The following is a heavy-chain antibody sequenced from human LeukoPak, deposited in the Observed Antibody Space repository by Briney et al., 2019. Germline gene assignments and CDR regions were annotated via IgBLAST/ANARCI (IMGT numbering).Heavy chain of an antibody. CDR3: AKAPGGGGNSFDY. D-gene: IGHD4-23*01. Sequence: GGSLRLSCAASGFTFSSYSMNWVRQAPGKGLEWVSSISSSSSYIYYADSVKGRFTISRDNAKNSLYLQMNSLRAEDTAVYYCAKAPGGGGNSFDYWGQGTLVTVSS. J-gene: IGHJ4*02. CDR2: ISSSSSYI. V-gene: IGHV3-21*01. CDR1: GFTFSSYS.